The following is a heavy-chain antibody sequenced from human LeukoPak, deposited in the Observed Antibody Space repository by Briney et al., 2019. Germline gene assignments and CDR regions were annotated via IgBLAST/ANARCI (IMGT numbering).Heavy chain of an antibody. Sequence: GRSLRLSCTASGFTSGDYAMSWVRQAPGKGLEWVGFIRSKAYGGTTEYAASVKGRFTISRDDSKSIAYLQMNSLKTEDTAVYYCTRGKVPAARNYYYYGMDVWGKGTTVTVSS. CDR3: TRGKVPAARNYYYYGMDV. CDR1: GFTSGDYA. CDR2: IRSKAYGGTT. J-gene: IGHJ6*04. V-gene: IGHV3-49*04. D-gene: IGHD2-2*01.